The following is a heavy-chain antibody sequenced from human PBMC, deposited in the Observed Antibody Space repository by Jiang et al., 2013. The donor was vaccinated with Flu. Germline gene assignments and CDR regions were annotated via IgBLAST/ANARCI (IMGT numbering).Heavy chain of an antibody. V-gene: IGHV4-38-2*01. CDR3: ARGRAK. CDR1: GYSISSGYF. Sequence: LLKPSETLSLTCVVSGYSISSGYFWGWIRQPPGGRLEWIGEIYYRGGTTYNPSLKGRVTISIDMPKNQFSLKMKSVTAADTAVYYCARGRAKWGQGTLVTV. J-gene: IGHJ4*02. CDR2: IYYRGGT.